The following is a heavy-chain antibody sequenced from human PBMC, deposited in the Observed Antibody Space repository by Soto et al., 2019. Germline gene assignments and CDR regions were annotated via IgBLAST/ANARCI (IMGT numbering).Heavy chain of an antibody. J-gene: IGHJ6*02. V-gene: IGHV3-30-3*01. CDR3: ARGGSGWYKDGMDV. Sequence: QVQLVESGGGVVQPGRTLRLSCAASGCTFSRYAMHWVHQAPGKGLEWVAVISYDGSNKYYADSVKGRFTISRDNSKNTLYLQMNSLRAEDTAVYYCARGGSGWYKDGMDVWGQGTTVTVSS. CDR2: ISYDGSNK. D-gene: IGHD6-19*01. CDR1: GCTFSRYA.